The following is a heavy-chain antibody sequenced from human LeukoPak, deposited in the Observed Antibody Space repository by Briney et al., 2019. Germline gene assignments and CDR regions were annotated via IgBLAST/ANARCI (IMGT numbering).Heavy chain of an antibody. CDR1: GFTVSSNY. Sequence: GGSLRLSCAASGFTVSSNYMSWVRQAPGKGLEWVANIKQDGSEKYYVDSVKGRFTISRDNAKNSLYLQMNSLRAEDTAVYYCASFSGVDYWGQGTLVTVSS. CDR2: IKQDGSEK. CDR3: ASFSGVDY. J-gene: IGHJ4*02. D-gene: IGHD2/OR15-2a*01. V-gene: IGHV3-7*01.